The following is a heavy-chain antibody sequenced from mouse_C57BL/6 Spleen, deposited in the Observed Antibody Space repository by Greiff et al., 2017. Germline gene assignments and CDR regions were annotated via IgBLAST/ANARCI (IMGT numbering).Heavy chain of an antibody. J-gene: IGHJ2*01. D-gene: IGHD1-1*01. CDR2: IDPENGDT. CDR3: TTAFYYGSSYDGY. CDR1: GFNIKDDY. V-gene: IGHV14-4*01. Sequence: VQLQQSGAELVRPGASVKLSCTASGFNIKDDYMHWVKQRPEQGLEWIGWIDPENGDTEYASKFQGKATITADTSSNTAYLQLSSLTSEDTAVYYCTTAFYYGSSYDGYWGQGTTLTVAS.